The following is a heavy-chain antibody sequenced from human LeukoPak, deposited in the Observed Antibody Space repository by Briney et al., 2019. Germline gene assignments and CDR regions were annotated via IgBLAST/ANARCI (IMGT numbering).Heavy chain of an antibody. D-gene: IGHD3-22*01. CDR3: ARVFSDSSGYPFDY. CDR1: GGSLSTYY. CDR2: IYYSGNT. V-gene: IGHV4-59*01. Sequence: SETLSHTCTVSGGSLSTYYWSWIRQPPGKGLEWIGYIYYSGNTNYNPSLKSRLTISVDTSKNQFSLRLNSVTAADTAVYYCARVFSDSSGYPFDYWGQGTLVTVSS. J-gene: IGHJ4*02.